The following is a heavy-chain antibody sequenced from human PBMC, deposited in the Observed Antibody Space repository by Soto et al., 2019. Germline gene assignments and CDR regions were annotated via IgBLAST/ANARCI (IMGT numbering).Heavy chain of an antibody. D-gene: IGHD6-19*01. CDR1: GYKFTAYW. Sequence: GESLKISCEASGYKFTAYWICWVRQMPCKGLEWMGIIYPGDSETRYSPSFQGQVTISVDKSNSTAYLQWNSLEASDTAIYYCARHIGVAVAGTRWYFDLWGRGTLVTVSS. CDR2: IYPGDSET. V-gene: IGHV5-51*01. J-gene: IGHJ2*01. CDR3: ARHIGVAVAGTRWYFDL.